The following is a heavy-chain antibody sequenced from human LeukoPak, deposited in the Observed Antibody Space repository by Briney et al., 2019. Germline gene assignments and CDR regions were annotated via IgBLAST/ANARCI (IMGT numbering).Heavy chain of an antibody. J-gene: IGHJ4*02. CDR1: GYTFTGYY. Sequence: GASVKVSCKASGYTFTGYYLHWVRQAPGQGLEWMGWIDPNSGGTDYAQKFQGRVTTTRDTSISTAHMELSRLRSDDTAVYYCARHRYSSGWYEYYFDYWGQGTLVTVPS. CDR2: IDPNSGGT. D-gene: IGHD6-19*01. CDR3: ARHRYSSGWYEYYFDY. V-gene: IGHV1-2*02.